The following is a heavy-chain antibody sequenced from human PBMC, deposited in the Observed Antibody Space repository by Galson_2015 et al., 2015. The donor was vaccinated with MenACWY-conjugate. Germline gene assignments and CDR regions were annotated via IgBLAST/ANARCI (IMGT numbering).Heavy chain of an antibody. CDR3: TTDPTQKLLWFGELDNWFDP. CDR1: GFTFSNAW. D-gene: IGHD3-10*01. Sequence: SLRLSCAASGFTFSNAWMSWVRQAPGKGLEWVGRIKSKTDGGTTDYAAPVKGRFTISRDDSKNTLYLQMNSLKTEDTAVYYCTTDPTQKLLWFGELDNWFDPWGQGTLVTVSS. J-gene: IGHJ5*02. V-gene: IGHV3-15*01. CDR2: IKSKTDGGTT.